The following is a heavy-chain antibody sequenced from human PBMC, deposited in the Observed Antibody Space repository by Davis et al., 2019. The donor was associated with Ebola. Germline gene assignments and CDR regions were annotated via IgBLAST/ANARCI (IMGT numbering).Heavy chain of an antibody. D-gene: IGHD3-22*01. CDR2: ISWDGGST. Sequence: GESLKISCAASGFTFDDYTMHWVRQAPGKGLEWVSLISWDGGSTYYADSVKGRFTISRDNSKNSLYLQMNSLRTEDTALYYCAKGTYYYDSSAQTYFDYWGQGTLVTVSS. CDR3: AKGTYYYDSSAQTYFDY. J-gene: IGHJ4*02. CDR1: GFTFDDYT. V-gene: IGHV3-43*01.